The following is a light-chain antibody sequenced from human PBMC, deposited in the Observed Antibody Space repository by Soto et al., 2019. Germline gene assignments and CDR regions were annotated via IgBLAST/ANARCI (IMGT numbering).Light chain of an antibody. CDR1: SSDVGSYNR. J-gene: IGLJ1*01. CDR2: EVN. Sequence: QSVLTQPPSVSGSPGQSVTISCTGTSSDVGSYNRVSWYQQPPGTAPKLMIYEVNNRPSGVPDRFAGSKSGNTASLTITGRQAEDEADYYCNPYTSSNPYVFGPGTKLTVL. CDR3: NPYTSSNPYV. V-gene: IGLV2-18*02.